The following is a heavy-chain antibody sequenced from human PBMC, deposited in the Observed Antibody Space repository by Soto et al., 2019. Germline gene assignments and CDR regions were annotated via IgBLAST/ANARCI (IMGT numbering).Heavy chain of an antibody. J-gene: IGHJ6*02. Sequence: LRLSFTASVFTFGDYAMSWVGQAPGKGLEWVGFIRSKAYGGTTEYAASVKGRFTISRDDSKSIAYLQMNSLKTEDTAVYYCTRVAYYDFWSGQYYYYYGMDVWGQGTTVTVSS. V-gene: IGHV3-49*04. D-gene: IGHD3-3*01. CDR1: VFTFGDYA. CDR2: IRSKAYGGTT. CDR3: TRVAYYDFWSGQYYYYYGMDV.